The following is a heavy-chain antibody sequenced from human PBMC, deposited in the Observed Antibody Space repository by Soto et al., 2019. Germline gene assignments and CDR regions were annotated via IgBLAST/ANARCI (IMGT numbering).Heavy chain of an antibody. CDR3: RIAAACYYYYGMDV. Sequence: ASVKVSCKVSGYTLTELSIHWVRQAPGKGLEWMGGFDPEDGETIYAQKFQGRVTMTEDTSTDTAYMELSSLRSEDTAVYYCRIAAACYYYYGMDVWGQVTTITV. CDR2: FDPEDGET. D-gene: IGHD6-13*01. CDR1: GYTLTELS. V-gene: IGHV1-24*01. J-gene: IGHJ6*02.